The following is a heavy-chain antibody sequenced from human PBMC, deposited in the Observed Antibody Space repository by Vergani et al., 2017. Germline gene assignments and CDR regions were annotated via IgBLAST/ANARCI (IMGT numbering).Heavy chain of an antibody. Sequence: QVQLVQSGAELKKPGASVRVSCKASGFIFTDYYIHWMRQAPGQGLEWIGWINPNGDATHYAQNFRGRVTLTRDTSSTTAYMELNSLRSDDTALYYCARGLIVTSAQGGDWGQGTLVTVSS. V-gene: IGHV1-2*02. CDR3: ARGLIVTSAQGGD. J-gene: IGHJ4*02. CDR1: GFIFTDYY. CDR2: INPNGDAT. D-gene: IGHD2-2*01.